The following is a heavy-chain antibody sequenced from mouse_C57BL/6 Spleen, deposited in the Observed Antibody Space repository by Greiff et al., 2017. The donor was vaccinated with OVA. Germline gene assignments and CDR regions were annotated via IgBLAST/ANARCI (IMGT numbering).Heavy chain of an antibody. CDR3: ARRGGYDHAWFAY. CDR1: GYTFTGYW. D-gene: IGHD2-2*01. CDR2: ILPGSGST. J-gene: IGHJ3*01. V-gene: IGHV1-9*01. Sequence: QVQLQQSGAELLKPGASVKLSCKATGYTFTGYWIEWVKQRPGHGLEWIGEILPGSGSTNYNEKFKGKATFTADTSSNTAYMQLSSLTTEDSAIYYCARRGGYDHAWFAYWGQGTLVTVSA.